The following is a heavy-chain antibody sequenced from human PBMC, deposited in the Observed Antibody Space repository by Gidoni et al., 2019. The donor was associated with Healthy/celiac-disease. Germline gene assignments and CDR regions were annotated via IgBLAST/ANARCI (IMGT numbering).Heavy chain of an antibody. V-gene: IGHV3-48*01. CDR3: ASRDSSIAAR. Sequence: EVQLVESGGGLVQPGGSLRPSCPASGFTLSRYSMNWVRQAPGKGLEWVSYISSSSSTIYYADSVKGRFTISRDNAKNSLYLQMNSLRAEDTAVYYCASRDSSIAARWGQGTLVTVSS. CDR1: GFTLSRYS. CDR2: ISSSSSTI. J-gene: IGHJ4*02. D-gene: IGHD6-6*01.